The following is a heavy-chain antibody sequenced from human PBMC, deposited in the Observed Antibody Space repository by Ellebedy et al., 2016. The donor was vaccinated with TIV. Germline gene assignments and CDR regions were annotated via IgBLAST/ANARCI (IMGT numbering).Heavy chain of an antibody. CDR3: ARDQEQAAVAPTGHYYYYGMDV. CDR2: ISGSGGST. D-gene: IGHD6-19*01. J-gene: IGHJ6*02. CDR1: GFTFSSYE. Sequence: PGGSLRLSCAASGFTFSSYEMNWVRQAPGKGLAWVSAISGSGGSTYYADSVKGRLTISRDSSKSTLCLQMNSLRAEDRAVYYCARDQEQAAVAPTGHYYYYGMDVWGQGTTVTVSS. V-gene: IGHV3-23*01.